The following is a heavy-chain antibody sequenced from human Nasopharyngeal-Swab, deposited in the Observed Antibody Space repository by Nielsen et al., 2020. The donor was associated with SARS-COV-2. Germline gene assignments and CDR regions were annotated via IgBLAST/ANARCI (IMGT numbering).Heavy chain of an antibody. V-gene: IGHV4-31*02. Sequence: WIRQPPGRGLEWIGYIYYSGSTYYNPSLKSRVTISVDTSKNQFSLKLSSVTAADTAVYYCARGAPDDISTGSGDGPRFDPWGQGTLVTVSS. J-gene: IGHJ5*02. D-gene: IGHD3-9*01. CDR3: ARGAPDDISTGSGDGPRFDP. CDR2: IYYSGST.